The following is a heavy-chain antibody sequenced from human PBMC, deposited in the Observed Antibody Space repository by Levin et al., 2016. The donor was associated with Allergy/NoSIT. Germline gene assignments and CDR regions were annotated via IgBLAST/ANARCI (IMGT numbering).Heavy chain of an antibody. V-gene: IGHV3-21*01. CDR3: ARDGYGSGREWAYYYYGMDV. D-gene: IGHD3-10*01. J-gene: IGHJ6*02. Sequence: WIRQPPGKGLEWVSSISSSSSYIYYADSVKGRFTISRDNAKNSLYLQMNSLRAEDTAVYYCARDGYGSGREWAYYYYGMDVWGQGTTVTVSS. CDR2: ISSSSSYI.